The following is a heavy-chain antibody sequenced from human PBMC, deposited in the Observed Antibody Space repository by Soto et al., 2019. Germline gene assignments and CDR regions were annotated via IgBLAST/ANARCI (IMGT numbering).Heavy chain of an antibody. V-gene: IGHV4-4*02. CDR3: ARKTWVRLDF. CDR2: VFHSGGT. D-gene: IGHD3-16*01. J-gene: IGHJ4*02. Sequence: SETLSLTCAVSGGSISSSVWWSWVRQPPGKGLEWIGEVFHSGGTNYNPSLKSRVTMSVDTSRSQFSLELHSVTAADTAVYYCARKTWVRLDFWGQGTMVTVSS. CDR1: GGSISSSVW.